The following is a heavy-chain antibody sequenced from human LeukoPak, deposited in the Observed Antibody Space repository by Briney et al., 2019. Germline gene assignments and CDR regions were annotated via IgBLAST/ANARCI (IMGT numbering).Heavy chain of an antibody. CDR3: ARGQRVRQERITMVRGVPTSNWFDP. D-gene: IGHD3-10*01. CDR1: GGSISSYY. V-gene: IGHV4-59*01. CDR2: IYYSGST. Sequence: SETLSLTCTVSGGSISSYYWSWIRQPPGKGLEWIGYIYYSGSTNYNPSLKSRVTISVDTSKNQFSLKLSFVTAADTAVYYCARGQRVRQERITMVRGVPTSNWFDPWGQGTLVTVSS. J-gene: IGHJ5*02.